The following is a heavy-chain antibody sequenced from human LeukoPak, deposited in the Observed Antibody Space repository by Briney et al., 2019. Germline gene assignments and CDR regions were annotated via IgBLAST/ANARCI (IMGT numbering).Heavy chain of an antibody. J-gene: IGHJ4*02. CDR1: GFTFSNYA. CDR2: ISGSGDST. D-gene: IGHD3-22*01. V-gene: IGHV3-23*01. CDR3: AKYGGRSAYYSPDF. Sequence: PGGSLRLSCAASGFTFSNYAMSWVRQAPEKGLEWVSTISGSGDSTYYADSVRGRFTISRDNSKNTLSLQMNSLRAEDTGVYYCAKYGGRSAYYSPDFWGQGTLVTVSS.